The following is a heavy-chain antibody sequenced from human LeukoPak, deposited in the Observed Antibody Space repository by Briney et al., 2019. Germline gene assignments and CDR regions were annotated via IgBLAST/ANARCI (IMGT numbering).Heavy chain of an antibody. J-gene: IGHJ4*02. Sequence: GGSLRLSCAASGFTFSTHSMNWVRQAPGKGLEWVSSITSSSAYIYYADSVRGRFTISRDNAENSLFLQMNSLRVEDTAVYYCARAGVVDFTIYGSATFDYWGQGTLVTISS. CDR1: GFTFSTHS. V-gene: IGHV3-21*01. CDR3: ARAGVVDFTIYGSATFDY. D-gene: IGHD2-21*01. CDR2: ITSSSAYI.